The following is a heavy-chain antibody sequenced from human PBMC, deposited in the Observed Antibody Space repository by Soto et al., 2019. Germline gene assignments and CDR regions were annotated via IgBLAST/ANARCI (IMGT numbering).Heavy chain of an antibody. J-gene: IGHJ4*02. V-gene: IGHV1-8*01. CDR2: MNPDSGNT. CDR1: GYTFTSYD. Sequence: ASVKVSCKASGYTFTSYDINWVRQATGQGPEWMGWMNPDSGNTGYVQKFQGRVTMTRNTAISTAYMELSSLRSEDTAVYYCARSVGGSNVNFDYWGQGTLVTVSS. D-gene: IGHD3-10*01. CDR3: ARSVGGSNVNFDY.